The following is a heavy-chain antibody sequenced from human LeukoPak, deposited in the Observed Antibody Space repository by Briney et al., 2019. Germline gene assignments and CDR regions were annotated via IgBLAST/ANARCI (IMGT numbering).Heavy chain of an antibody. J-gene: IGHJ4*02. V-gene: IGHV3-23*01. CDR3: ASMVTSPTYYYDSSGYEDY. CDR1: GFTFCSYA. CDR2: ISGSGGST. Sequence: GSLRLSCAASGFTFCSYAISWVRQAPGKGPGWVSTISGSGGSTYYADSVKGRFTISRDNSKNTLYLQMNSRRAEDTAVYYCASMVTSPTYYYDSSGYEDYWGQGTLVTVSS. D-gene: IGHD3-22*01.